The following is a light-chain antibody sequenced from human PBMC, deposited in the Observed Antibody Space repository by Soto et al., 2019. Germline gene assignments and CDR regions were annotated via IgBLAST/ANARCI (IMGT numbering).Light chain of an antibody. CDR3: QHYGSSRA. V-gene: IGKV3-20*01. Sequence: EIVLTQSPGTLSLSPGEIATLSCRASQSVTSSDLAWYQQKPGQAPRLLIYDASSRATGIPYRFSGSGSGPVCSLIITRLEHEDVAVYFCQHYGSSRAFGQGTKVEIK. CDR2: DAS. CDR1: QSVTSSD. J-gene: IGKJ1*01.